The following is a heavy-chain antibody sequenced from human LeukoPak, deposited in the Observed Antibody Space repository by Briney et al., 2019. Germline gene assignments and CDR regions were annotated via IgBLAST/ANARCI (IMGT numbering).Heavy chain of an antibody. J-gene: IGHJ5*02. CDR2: INAGNGNT. V-gene: IGHV1-3*01. CDR3: ARVFGYCSSTSCYGGSWFDP. Sequence: GASVKVSCKASGYTFTSYAMHWVRQAPGQRLEWMGWINAGNGNTKYSQKFQGRVTITRDTSASTAYMELSSLRSEDTAVYYCARVFGYCSSTSCYGGSWFDPWGQGTLVTVSS. D-gene: IGHD2-2*03. CDR1: GYTFTSYA.